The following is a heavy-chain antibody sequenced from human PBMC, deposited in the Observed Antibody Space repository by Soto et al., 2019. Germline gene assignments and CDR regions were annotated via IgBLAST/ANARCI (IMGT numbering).Heavy chain of an antibody. D-gene: IGHD5-18*01. V-gene: IGHV3-30*02. CDR3: AKERFGHLWLEDYGMDV. Sequence: PGGSLRLSCVASGFTFSIYGMQWVRQAPGKGLEWVALIWYDGSYKYYADSVKGRFTISRDNFKNTLYLQMNSLRAEDTAVYYCAKERFGHLWLEDYGMDVWGQGTTVTVSS. J-gene: IGHJ6*02. CDR2: IWYDGSYK. CDR1: GFTFSIYG.